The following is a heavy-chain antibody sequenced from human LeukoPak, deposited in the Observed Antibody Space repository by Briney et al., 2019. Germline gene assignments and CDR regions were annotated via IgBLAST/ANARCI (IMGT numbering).Heavy chain of an antibody. CDR1: GGSFSDYS. J-gene: IGHJ5*02. CDR2: IIAILDTA. D-gene: IGHD5-12*01. V-gene: IGHV1-69*08. CDR3: VRSGYDYDWFDP. Sequence: ASVKVSYKASGGSFSDYSISWVRQAPGQGVEWMGRIIAILDTAHYAQKFQGRFTITADKSTTTVYMELSSLRSDDTAVYYCVRSGYDYDWFDPWGQGTLVTVSS.